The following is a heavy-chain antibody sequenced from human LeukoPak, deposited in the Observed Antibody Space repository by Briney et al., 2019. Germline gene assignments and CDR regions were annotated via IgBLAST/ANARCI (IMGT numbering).Heavy chain of an antibody. CDR2: IKSKTDGGTT. CDR3: TTGGYGGQFDY. V-gene: IGHV3-15*01. Sequence: GGSLRLSCAASGXAFSNAWVSWVRQAPGKGLEWVGRIKSKTDGGTTDYAAPVKGRFTISRDDSKNTLYLQMNSLKTEDTAVYYCTTGGYGGQFDYWGQGTLVTVSS. J-gene: IGHJ4*02. D-gene: IGHD5-12*01. CDR1: GXAFSNAW.